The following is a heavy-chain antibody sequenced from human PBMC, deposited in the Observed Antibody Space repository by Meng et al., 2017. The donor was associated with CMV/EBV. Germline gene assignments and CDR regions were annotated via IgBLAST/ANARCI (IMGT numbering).Heavy chain of an antibody. J-gene: IGHJ4*02. Sequence: GGSLRLSCAASGFTFDDYGMSWVRQAPGKGLEWVSGINWNGGSTGYADSVKGRFTISRDNAKNFLYLQMNSLRAEDTALYYCARTDCSSTSCPKYYFDYWGQGTLVTVSS. CDR1: GFTFDDYG. V-gene: IGHV3-20*04. CDR3: ARTDCSSTSCPKYYFDY. CDR2: INWNGGST. D-gene: IGHD2-2*01.